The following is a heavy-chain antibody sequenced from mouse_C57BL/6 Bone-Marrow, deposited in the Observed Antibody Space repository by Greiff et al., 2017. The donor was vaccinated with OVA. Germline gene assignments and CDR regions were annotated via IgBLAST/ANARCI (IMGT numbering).Heavy chain of an antibody. D-gene: IGHD2-4*01. CDR3: AREGITPWFAY. CDR2: IDPSDSET. J-gene: IGHJ3*01. Sequence: QVQLQRPGAELVRPGSSVKLSCKASGYTFTSYWMHWVKQRPIQGLEWIGNIDPSDSETHYNQKFKDKATLTVDKSSSTAYMQLSSLTSEDSAVYYCAREGITPWFAYWGQGTLVTVSA. V-gene: IGHV1-52*01. CDR1: GYTFTSYW.